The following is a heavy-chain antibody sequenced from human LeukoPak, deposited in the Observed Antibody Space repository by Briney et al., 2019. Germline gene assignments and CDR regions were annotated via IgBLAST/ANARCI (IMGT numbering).Heavy chain of an antibody. CDR3: ARSYGSGSYRHWFDP. CDR1: GYTFTGYY. J-gene: IGHJ5*02. V-gene: IGHV1-2*02. D-gene: IGHD3-10*01. CDR2: INPNSGGT. Sequence: ASVKVSCKASGYTFTGYYMHWVRQAPGQGLEWMGWINPNSGGTNYAQKFQGRVTMTRDTSTSTAYMELSRLRSDDTAVYYCARSYGSGSYRHWFDPWGQGTLVTVSS.